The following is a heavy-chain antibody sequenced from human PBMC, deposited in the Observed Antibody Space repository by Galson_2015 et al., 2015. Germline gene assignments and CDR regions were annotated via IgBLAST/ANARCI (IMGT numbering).Heavy chain of an antibody. CDR1: GGAFANYD. V-gene: IGHV1-69*06. CDR2: ITPIFTTA. Sequence: SVKVSCKASGGAFANYDISWVRQAPGQGLEWMGGITPIFTTAKYAQKFQGRVTITADRSTSTAYMELSRLRNDDTAVYYCARASQDCNSPSCPFNPWTQGTPVTVS. J-gene: IGHJ5*02. CDR3: ARASQDCNSPSCPFNP. D-gene: IGHD2-2*01.